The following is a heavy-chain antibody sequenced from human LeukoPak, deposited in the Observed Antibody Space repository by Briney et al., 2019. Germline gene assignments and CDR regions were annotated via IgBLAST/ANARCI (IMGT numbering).Heavy chain of an antibody. CDR1: GFTFSGYV. V-gene: IGHV3-23*01. Sequence: TGGSLRLSCAAPGFTFSGYVMSWARQAAGKGLEWVSGISGSGGSTYYADSVKGRFTTSRDNSKNTLYLQMNGLRAEDTAVYYCAKEGSMKGAFDIWGQGTMVTVSS. CDR3: AKEGSMKGAFDI. D-gene: IGHD3-10*01. J-gene: IGHJ3*02. CDR2: ISGSGGST.